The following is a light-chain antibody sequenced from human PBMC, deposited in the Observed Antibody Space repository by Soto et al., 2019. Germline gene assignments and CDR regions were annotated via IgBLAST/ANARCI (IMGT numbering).Light chain of an antibody. CDR2: DAS. CDR3: QQRGDWPLYT. V-gene: IGKV3-11*01. J-gene: IGKJ2*01. CDR1: QRVRSY. Sequence: EIVLTQSPATLSLSPGERATLSCRASQRVRSYLAWYQQKPGLAPRLLLYDASNRATGIPARFSGSGSGTDFTLTISSLEPEDFALYYCQQRGDWPLYTFGQGTRLEIK.